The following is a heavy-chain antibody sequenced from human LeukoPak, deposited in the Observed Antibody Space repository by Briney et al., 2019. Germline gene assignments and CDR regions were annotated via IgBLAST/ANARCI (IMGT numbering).Heavy chain of an antibody. CDR2: IYTSGIT. CDR1: AVSISANY. J-gene: IGHJ4*02. Sequence: SETLSLTGTGSAVSISANYWTWIRKPAGKGLEWIGRIYTSGITNYNPSLESRLTMSLDTSQNQISLRLSSVTAADTAVYYCARKDGDFWGQGTLVTVSS. V-gene: IGHV4-4*07. CDR3: ARKDGDF.